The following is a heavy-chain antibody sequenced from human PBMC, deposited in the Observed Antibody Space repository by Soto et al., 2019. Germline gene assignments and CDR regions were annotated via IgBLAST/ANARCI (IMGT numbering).Heavy chain of an antibody. J-gene: IGHJ4*02. CDR2: ISGSGGST. V-gene: IGHV3-23*01. CDR1: GFTFSSYA. D-gene: IGHD5-12*01. Sequence: EVQLLESGGGLVQPGGSLRLSCAASGFTFSSYAMNWVRQAPGKGLEWVSVISGSGGSTYYADSVKGRFTISRDNSKNTLYLQMNSLRAEDTAVYYCAKEGAYVEMATYFDYWGQGTLVTVSS. CDR3: AKEGAYVEMATYFDY.